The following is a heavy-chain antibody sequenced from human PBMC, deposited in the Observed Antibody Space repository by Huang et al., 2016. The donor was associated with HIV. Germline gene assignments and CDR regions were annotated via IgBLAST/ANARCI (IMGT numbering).Heavy chain of an antibody. CDR2: ISGSGGST. J-gene: IGHJ4*02. D-gene: IGHD3-10*01. CDR1: GFTFSSYA. V-gene: IGHV3-23*01. CDR3: ANLNHMVRGVIISYYFDY. Sequence: EVQLLESGGGLVQPGGSLSLSCAASGFTFSSYAMSWVRQGPGKGREWVSAISGSGGSTYYADSVKGRFTISRDKSKNTLYLQMNSLRAEDTAVYYCANLNHMVRGVIISYYFDYWGQGTLVTVSS.